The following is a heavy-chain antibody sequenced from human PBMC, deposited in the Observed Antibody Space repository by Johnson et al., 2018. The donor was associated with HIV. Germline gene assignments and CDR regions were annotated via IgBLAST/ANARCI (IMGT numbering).Heavy chain of an antibody. V-gene: IGHV3-11*04. CDR2: ISSSGSTI. J-gene: IGHJ3*02. D-gene: IGHD3-3*01. CDR3: ARPHEGQYYNFWSGYRPAPMNDAFDI. CDR1: GFTFSDYY. Sequence: QMLLVESGGGVVQPGRSLRLSCAASGFTFSDYYMSWIRQAPGKGLERVSYISSSGSTIYYAASVKGRFTIFRVNSKNSLYMQMNSLRAEDTAVYYCARPHEGQYYNFWSGYRPAPMNDAFDIWGQGTMVTVSS.